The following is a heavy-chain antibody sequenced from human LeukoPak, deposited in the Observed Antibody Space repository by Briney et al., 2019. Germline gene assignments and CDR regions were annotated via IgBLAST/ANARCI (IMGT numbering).Heavy chain of an antibody. V-gene: IGHV3-30*03. CDR2: ISSDGVNK. Sequence: GGSLRLSCAASGFTFSGFGMHWVRQAPGKGLEWVAVISSDGVNKYSADSVKGRFTISRDNSKNTLYLQMNSLRAADTAVYYCARSCGGDCYSSHRYYFDYWGQGSLVTVSS. D-gene: IGHD2-21*02. CDR1: GFTFSGFG. CDR3: ARSCGGDCYSSHRYYFDY. J-gene: IGHJ4*02.